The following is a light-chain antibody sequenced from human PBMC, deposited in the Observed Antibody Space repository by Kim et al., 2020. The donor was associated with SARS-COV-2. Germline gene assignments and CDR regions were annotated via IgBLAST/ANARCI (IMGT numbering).Light chain of an antibody. J-gene: IGLJ1*01. CDR2: DVT. V-gene: IGLV2-14*03. CDR1: SSDIGARNW. CDR3: SSYSANNTFYV. Sequence: QSFTISCLGTSSDIGARNWVAWYLQRPGKVPKLIIFDVTNRPSGVSNRFSGSQSGNTASLTISGLQAEDEGDYYCSSYSANNTFYVFGTGTKVTVL.